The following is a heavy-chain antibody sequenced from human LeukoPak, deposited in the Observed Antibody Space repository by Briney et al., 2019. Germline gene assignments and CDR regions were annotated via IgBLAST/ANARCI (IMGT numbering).Heavy chain of an antibody. Sequence: PGGSLRLSCAASGFTFSSNWMHWVRQAPGKGLVWVSQINSDGSSSNYADSVKGRFTIPRDNAKSTLFLQMTSLRAEDTAVYFCARTEYCGPTSCKYASFWGQGTMVTVSS. V-gene: IGHV3-74*01. CDR3: ARTEYCGPTSCKYASF. CDR1: GFTFSSNW. CDR2: INSDGSSS. J-gene: IGHJ3*01. D-gene: IGHD2-2*01.